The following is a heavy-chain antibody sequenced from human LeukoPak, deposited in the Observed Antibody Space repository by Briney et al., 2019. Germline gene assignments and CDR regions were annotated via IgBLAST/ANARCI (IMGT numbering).Heavy chain of an antibody. CDR2: ISSSSSYI. Sequence: ETLSLTCTVSGGSISSSSYYWGWIRQPPGKGLEWVSSISSSSSYIYYADSVKGRFTISRDNAKNSLYLQMNSLRAEDTAVYYCARERFQLVGFDYWGQGTLVTVSS. V-gene: IGHV3-21*01. CDR1: GGSISSSS. CDR3: ARERFQLVGFDY. D-gene: IGHD6-6*01. J-gene: IGHJ4*02.